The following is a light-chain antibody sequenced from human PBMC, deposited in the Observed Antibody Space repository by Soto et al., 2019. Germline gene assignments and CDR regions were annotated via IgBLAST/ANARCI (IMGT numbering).Light chain of an antibody. V-gene: IGLV1-51*01. CDR3: GTWDSSLRVGV. CDR1: SSNIGGNS. CDR2: DNN. Sequence: QSVLTQPPSVSASPGQKVTISCSGSSSNIGGNSVSWYQQLPATEPKLLMYDNNKRPSGIPDRFSGSKFGTSATLDITGLQTGDEADYYCGTWDSSLRVGVFGGGTKLTVL. J-gene: IGLJ3*02.